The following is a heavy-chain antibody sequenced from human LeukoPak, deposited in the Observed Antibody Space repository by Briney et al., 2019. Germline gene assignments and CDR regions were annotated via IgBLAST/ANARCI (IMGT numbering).Heavy chain of an antibody. Sequence: SQTLSLTCAISGDIVSINSAAWNWIRQSPSKGLECLGRTYYRSKWYTEYAVSVKSRVTINPDTSKNQFSLQLSSVNPEDTAVYYCARLGSGSNYWGQGTLVSVSS. CDR2: TYYRSKWYT. CDR3: ARLGSGSNY. CDR1: GDIVSINSAA. V-gene: IGHV6-1*01. J-gene: IGHJ4*02. D-gene: IGHD3-10*01.